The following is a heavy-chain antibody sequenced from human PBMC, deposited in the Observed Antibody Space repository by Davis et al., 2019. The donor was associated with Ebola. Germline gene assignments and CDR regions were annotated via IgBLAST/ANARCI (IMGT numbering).Heavy chain of an antibody. CDR3: AREIGVAVPGVMKDAFDI. J-gene: IGHJ3*02. CDR2: ISAYNGNT. Sequence: ASVKVSCKASGYSFTHYSSSWVRQAPGQGLEWMGWISAYNGNTNYAQKLQGRVTMTTDTSTSTAYMELRSLTSDDTAVYYCAREIGVAVPGVMKDAFDIWGQGTVVTVSS. CDR1: GYSFTHYS. D-gene: IGHD2-2*01. V-gene: IGHV1-18*01.